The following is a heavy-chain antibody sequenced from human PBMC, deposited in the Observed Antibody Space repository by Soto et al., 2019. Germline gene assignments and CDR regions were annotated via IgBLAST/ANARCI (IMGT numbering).Heavy chain of an antibody. J-gene: IGHJ6*02. D-gene: IGHD3-10*01. CDR2: IYYSGST. CDR1: GGSISSGGYY. V-gene: IGHV4-31*03. Sequence: SETLSLTCTVSGGSISSGGYYWSWIRQHPGKGLEWIGYIYYSGSTYYNPSLKSRVTISVDTSKNQFSLKLSSVTAADTAVYYCARDRDYYGSGSYYYYYGMDVWGQGTTVTVSS. CDR3: ARDRDYYGSGSYYYYYGMDV.